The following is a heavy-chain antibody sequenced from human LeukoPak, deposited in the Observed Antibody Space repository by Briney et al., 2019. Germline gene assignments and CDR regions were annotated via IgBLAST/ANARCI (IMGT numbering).Heavy chain of an antibody. CDR2: INSDGSST. CDR3: ARWGMGATDY. D-gene: IGHD1-26*01. J-gene: IGHJ4*02. Sequence: GGSLRLSCAASGFTFSSYWMWWVRQAPGKGLVWVSRINSDGSSTGHADSVEGRFTISRDNAKNTLYLQMNNLRAEDTAVYYCARWGMGATDYWGQGTLVTVSS. CDR1: GFTFSSYW. V-gene: IGHV3-74*01.